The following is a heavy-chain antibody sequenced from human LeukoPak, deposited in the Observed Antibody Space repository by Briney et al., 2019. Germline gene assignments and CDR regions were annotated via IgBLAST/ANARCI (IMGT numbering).Heavy chain of an antibody. D-gene: IGHD1-26*01. V-gene: IGHV3-7*01. Sequence: GGSLRLSCAASGFTFSSYWMSWVRQAPGKGLEWVANIKQDGSEKYYVDSVKGRFTISRDNAKNSLYLQMNSLRAEDTAVYYCARVLKWELLSEFDYWGQGTLVTVSS. CDR1: GFTFSSYW. J-gene: IGHJ4*02. CDR3: ARVLKWELLSEFDY. CDR2: IKQDGSEK.